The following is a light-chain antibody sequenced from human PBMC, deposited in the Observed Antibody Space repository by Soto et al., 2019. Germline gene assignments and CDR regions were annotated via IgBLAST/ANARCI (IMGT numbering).Light chain of an antibody. J-gene: IGKJ3*01. CDR2: GAS. V-gene: IGKV1-39*01. CDR1: QSIRDY. CDR3: QHGYSLPVT. Sequence: DIQMTQSPSSLSASVGDRVAITCRATQSIRDYLNWYQQKPGKALKLLIYGASNLQSGGPSRFSGSGSGTDFTLSISGLQPDDVGIYYCQHGYSLPVTFGPGTKVHV.